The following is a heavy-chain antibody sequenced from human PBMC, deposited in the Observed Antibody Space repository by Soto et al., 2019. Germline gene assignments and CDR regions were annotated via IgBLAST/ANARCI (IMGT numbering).Heavy chain of an antibody. Sequence: IQVEESGGGLVKPGDSLRLSCVVSGLVFSDAWVSWVRQSPGKGLEWLGSIKNGGATDYPVPVKGRFTISRDDSKNTLYLQMNTLKTEDTAQYYCTWNADVYPGMLVWGQGTTVTVSS. CDR1: GLVFSDAW. CDR2: IKNGGAT. J-gene: IGHJ6*02. D-gene: IGHD1-1*01. CDR3: TWNADVYPGMLV. V-gene: IGHV3-15*01.